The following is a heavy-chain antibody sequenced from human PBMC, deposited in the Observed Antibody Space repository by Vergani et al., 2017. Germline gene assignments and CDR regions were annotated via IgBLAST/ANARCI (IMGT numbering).Heavy chain of an antibody. Sequence: QVQLVQSGAEVKKPGASVKVSCKASGYTFTSYYMHWVRQAPGQGLEWLGIINPSGGSTSYAQKFQGRVTMTRDTSTSTVYMELSSLRSEDTAVYYCARLDAAAGTDYWGQGTLVTVSS. D-gene: IGHD6-13*01. CDR3: ARLDAAAGTDY. J-gene: IGHJ4*02. V-gene: IGHV1-46*03. CDR2: INPSGGST. CDR1: GYTFTSYY.